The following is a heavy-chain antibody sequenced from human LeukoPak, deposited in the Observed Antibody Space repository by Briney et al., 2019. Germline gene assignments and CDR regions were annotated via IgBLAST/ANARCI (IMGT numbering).Heavy chain of an antibody. Sequence: GGSLRLSCAASGFTFSSYWMHWVRQAPGKGLVWVSRINSDGSSTSYADSVKGRFTISRDNAKNTLYLQMNSLRAEDTAAYYCARGSPWYSSGYEPRDYWGQGTLVTVSS. CDR2: INSDGSST. D-gene: IGHD3-22*01. V-gene: IGHV3-74*01. J-gene: IGHJ4*02. CDR1: GFTFSSYW. CDR3: ARGSPWYSSGYEPRDY.